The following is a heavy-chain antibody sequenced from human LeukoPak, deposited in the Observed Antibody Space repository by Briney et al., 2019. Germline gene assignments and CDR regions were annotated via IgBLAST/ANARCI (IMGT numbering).Heavy chain of an antibody. CDR3: GVVAATQGDYYYYGMDV. CDR1: GFTFSNAW. J-gene: IGHJ6*02. CDR2: IKSKTDGGTT. D-gene: IGHD2-15*01. V-gene: IGHV3-15*01. Sequence: GGSLRLSCAASGFTFSNAWMIWVRQAPGKGLEWVGRIKSKTDGGTTDYAAPVKGRFTISRDDSKNTLYLQMNSLKTEDTAVYYCGVVAATQGDYYYYGMDVWGQGTTVTVSS.